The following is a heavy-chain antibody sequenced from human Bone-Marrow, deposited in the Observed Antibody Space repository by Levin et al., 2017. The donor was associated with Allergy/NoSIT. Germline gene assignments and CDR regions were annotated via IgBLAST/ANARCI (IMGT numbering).Heavy chain of an antibody. CDR3: AKGNTMIVVVDAFDI. V-gene: IGHV3-23*01. J-gene: IGHJ3*02. D-gene: IGHD3-22*01. Sequence: LSLTCAASGFTFSSYAMSWVRQAPGKGLEWVSAISGSGGSTYYADSVKGRFTISRDNSKNTLYLQMNSLRAEDTAVYYCAKGNTMIVVVDAFDIWGQGTMVTVSS. CDR2: ISGSGGST. CDR1: GFTFSSYA.